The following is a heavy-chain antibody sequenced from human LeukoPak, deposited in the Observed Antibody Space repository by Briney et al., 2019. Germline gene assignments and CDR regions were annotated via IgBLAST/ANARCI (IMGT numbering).Heavy chain of an antibody. CDR2: IYWNDDK. CDR1: GFSLSTRGVG. V-gene: IGHV2-5*01. D-gene: IGHD6-19*01. J-gene: IGHJ4*02. CDR3: AHILRYSSGWSFDY. Sequence: SGPTLVNPTQTLTLTCTFSGFSLSTRGVGVGWIRQPRGKALEWLAPIYWNDDKRYSPSLKSRLTITKDTSKNQVVLTMTNMDPVDTATYYCAHILRYSSGWSFDYWGQGTLVTVSS.